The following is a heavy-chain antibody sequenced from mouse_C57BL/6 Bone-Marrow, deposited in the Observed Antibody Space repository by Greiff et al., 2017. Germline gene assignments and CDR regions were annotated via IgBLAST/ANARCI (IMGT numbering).Heavy chain of an antibody. D-gene: IGHD1-1*01. J-gene: IGHJ2*01. Sequence: EVKLVESGGGLVKPGGSLKLSCAASGFTFSSYTMSWVRQTPEKRLEWVATISGGGGNTSYPDSVKGRFTFSSDNAKNTRYRQMSSLRSEDTALYYCARGYYYGSSLYFDYWGQGTTLTVSS. CDR2: ISGGGGNT. CDR3: ARGYYYGSSLYFDY. CDR1: GFTFSSYT. V-gene: IGHV5-9*01.